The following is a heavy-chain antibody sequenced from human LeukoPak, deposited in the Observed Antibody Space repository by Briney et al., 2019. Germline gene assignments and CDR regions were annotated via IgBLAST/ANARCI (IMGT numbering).Heavy chain of an antibody. D-gene: IGHD6-13*01. Sequence: PGGSLRLSCAASGFTFDDYGMSWVRQAPGKGLEWVSSINWNGGSTGYADSVKGRFTISRDNSKNTLYLQMNSLRAEDTAVYYCAKEAGAAFDYWGQGTLVTVSS. V-gene: IGHV3-20*04. CDR3: AKEAGAAFDY. J-gene: IGHJ4*02. CDR2: INWNGGST. CDR1: GFTFDDYG.